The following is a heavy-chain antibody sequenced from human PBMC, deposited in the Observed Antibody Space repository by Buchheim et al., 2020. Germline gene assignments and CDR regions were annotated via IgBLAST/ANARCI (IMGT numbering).Heavy chain of an antibody. J-gene: IGHJ5*02. Sequence: QVQLQESGPGLVKPSQTLSLTCTVSGGSISSGSYYWSWIRQPAGKGLEWIGRIYTRGSTNYNPSLKSRVPISVDTSKNQFSLKLGSVTAADTAVYYCASHTEGYYDSSGYYYSPGWFDPWGQGTL. D-gene: IGHD3-22*01. CDR3: ASHTEGYYDSSGYYYSPGWFDP. CDR1: GGSISSGSYY. V-gene: IGHV4-61*02. CDR2: IYTRGST.